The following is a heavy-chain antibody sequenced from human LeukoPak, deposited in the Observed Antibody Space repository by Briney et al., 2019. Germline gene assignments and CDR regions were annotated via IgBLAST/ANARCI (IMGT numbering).Heavy chain of an antibody. D-gene: IGHD3-22*01. CDR2: ISGSEGST. CDR1: GFTFSSYA. CDR3: AKDHPRWGTMIVVVTPD. V-gene: IGHV3-23*01. J-gene: IGHJ4*02. Sequence: GGSLRLSCAASGFTFSSYAMSWVRQAPGKGLERVSAISGSEGSTYYAASVKGRFPISRDNSKNTLYLQMDSLRAEDTAVYYCAKDHPRWGTMIVVVTPDWGQGTLVTVSS.